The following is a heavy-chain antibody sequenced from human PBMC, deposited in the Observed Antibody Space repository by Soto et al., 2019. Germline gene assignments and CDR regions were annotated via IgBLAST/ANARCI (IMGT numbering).Heavy chain of an antibody. CDR1: GGSISSGDYY. V-gene: IGHV4-30-4*01. D-gene: IGHD4-17*01. CDR3: ATMGTPVTGLYYFDY. J-gene: IGHJ4*02. CDR2: IYYSGST. Sequence: SETLSLTCTVSGGSISSGDYYWSWIRRPPGKGLEWIGYIYYSGSTYYNPSLRSRVSISVDTSKNQFSLDLSSVTAADTAVYYCATMGTPVTGLYYFDYWGQGTLVTVSS.